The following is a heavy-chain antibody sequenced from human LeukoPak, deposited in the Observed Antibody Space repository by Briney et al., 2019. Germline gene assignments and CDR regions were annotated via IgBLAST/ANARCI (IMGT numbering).Heavy chain of an antibody. D-gene: IGHD4-23*01. J-gene: IGHJ4*02. CDR2: ISGSGGNT. CDR1: GFTFSSYA. V-gene: IGHV3-23*01. Sequence: PGGSLRLSCAASGFTFSSYAMSWVRQAPRNGLEWVSAISGSGGNTYYADSVKGRFTISRDNSKNTLYLQMNSLRAEDTAIYYCAKDQYGGNPQYYFDYWGQGTLVTVSS. CDR3: AKDQYGGNPQYYFDY.